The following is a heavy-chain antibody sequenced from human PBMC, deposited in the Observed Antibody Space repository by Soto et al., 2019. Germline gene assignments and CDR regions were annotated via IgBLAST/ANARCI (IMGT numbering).Heavy chain of an antibody. D-gene: IGHD3-10*01. Sequence: SVKVSCKASGGTFSSYAISWVRQAPGQGLEWXGGXXPXXGXAXXXQXXXGRVTITADESTSTAYMELSSLRSEDTAVYYCASGRRFGELLYYDYWGQGTLVTVPQ. CDR1: GGTFSSYA. J-gene: IGHJ4*02. CDR3: ASGRRFGELLYYDY. CDR2: XXPXXGXA. V-gene: IGHV1-69*13.